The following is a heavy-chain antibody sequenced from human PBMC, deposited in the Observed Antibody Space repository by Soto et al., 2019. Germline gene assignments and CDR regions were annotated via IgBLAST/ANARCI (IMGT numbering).Heavy chain of an antibody. Sequence: EVQLVESGGGLVKPGGSLRLSCAASGFAFSDAWMIWVRQSPREGLEWVGRIKSKIDGETVDYAAAVKGRFTISREDSKNTLYLQMNSLTSEDTAVYYCTTGALLQVGVVHRGQGTLVTVSS. D-gene: IGHD2-15*01. CDR1: GFAFSDAW. CDR2: IKSKIDGETV. J-gene: IGHJ4*02. V-gene: IGHV3-15*07. CDR3: TTGALLQVGVVH.